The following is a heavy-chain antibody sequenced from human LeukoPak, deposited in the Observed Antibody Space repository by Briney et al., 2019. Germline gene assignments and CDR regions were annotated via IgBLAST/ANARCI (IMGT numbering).Heavy chain of an antibody. CDR3: ARKYDTSGYYYPYFDY. CDR2: ISYDGSNK. CDR1: GFTFSSFA. Sequence: PGRSLRLSCAASGFTFSSFAMYWVRQAPGKGLEWVAVISYDGSNKYNADSVKGRFTISRDNSKNTLDLQMTSLRAEDTAVYYCARKYDTSGYYYPYFDYWGQGTLVTVSS. D-gene: IGHD3-22*01. J-gene: IGHJ4*02. V-gene: IGHV3-30-3*01.